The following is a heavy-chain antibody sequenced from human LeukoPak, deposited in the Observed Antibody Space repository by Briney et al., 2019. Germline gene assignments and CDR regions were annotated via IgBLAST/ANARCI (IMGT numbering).Heavy chain of an antibody. V-gene: IGHV3-23*01. Sequence: GGSLRPSCAGPGFNFSSFVMTWVRQAPGKGLEWVSSISASGRGTYYADSVKGRFTISRDNSKNTLYLQVNSLRAEDTAVYHCAKKSPIFGVVIPLFDYWGQGTLVSVSS. J-gene: IGHJ4*02. CDR1: GFNFSSFV. D-gene: IGHD3-3*01. CDR2: ISASGRGT. CDR3: AKKSPIFGVVIPLFDY.